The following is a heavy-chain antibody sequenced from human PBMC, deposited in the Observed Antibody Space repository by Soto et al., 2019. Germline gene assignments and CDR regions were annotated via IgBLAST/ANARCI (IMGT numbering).Heavy chain of an antibody. Sequence: PGDSLKISCKASAHSFAGYWITRVRPKPGKGLEWKGRIDPTDSQTYYSPSFRGHVTISVTKSITTVFLQWSSLRASDTVMYYCARQIYDSDTGPNFQYYFDSWGQGTPVTVSS. V-gene: IGHV5-10-1*01. CDR1: AHSFAGYW. D-gene: IGHD3-22*01. CDR2: IDPTDSQT. CDR3: ARQIYDSDTGPNFQYYFDS. J-gene: IGHJ4*02.